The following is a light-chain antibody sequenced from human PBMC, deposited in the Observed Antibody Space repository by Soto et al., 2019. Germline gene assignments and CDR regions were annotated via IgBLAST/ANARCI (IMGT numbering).Light chain of an antibody. CDR2: AAS. V-gene: IGKV1-9*01. J-gene: IGKJ4*01. CDR1: QDIRSY. CDR3: QQPKSYPPT. Sequence: IQLTQSPSSLSASVGDRVTITCRASQDIRSYLAWYQQKPGKAPKLLIYAASTLRRGVPSRFSGSGSGTDFTLTISRLQPEDFATYSCQQPKSYPPTFGGGKKVEIK.